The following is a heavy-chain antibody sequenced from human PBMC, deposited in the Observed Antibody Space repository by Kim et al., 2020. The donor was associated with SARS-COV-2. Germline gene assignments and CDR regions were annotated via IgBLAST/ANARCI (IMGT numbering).Heavy chain of an antibody. V-gene: IGHV3-15*01. J-gene: IGHJ3*02. CDR2: IKSKTDGGTT. CDR1: GFTFSNAW. Sequence: GGSLRLSCAASGFTFSNAWMSWVRQAPGKGLEWVGRIKSKTDGGTTDYAAPVKGRFTISRDDSKNTLYLQMNSLKTEDTAVYYCTKGGSSGYSDAFDIWGQGTMVTVSS. CDR3: TKGGSSGYSDAFDI. D-gene: IGHD3-22*01.